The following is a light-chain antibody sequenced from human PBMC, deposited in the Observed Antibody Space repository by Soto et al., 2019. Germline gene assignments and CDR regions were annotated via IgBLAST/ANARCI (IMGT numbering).Light chain of an antibody. J-gene: IGLJ1*01. Sequence: VLTHPTFVSEPPGESISIPCTRTSNKGGGYNYDSWYQQHAGKAPKLMMYAVSNRPSAVSNRFSGSRSGNTASLTISGLQSEDEADYYCTSYTSTSTHVFGTGTKVTVL. V-gene: IGLV2-14*01. CDR2: AVS. CDR1: SNKGGGYNY. CDR3: TSYTSTSTHV.